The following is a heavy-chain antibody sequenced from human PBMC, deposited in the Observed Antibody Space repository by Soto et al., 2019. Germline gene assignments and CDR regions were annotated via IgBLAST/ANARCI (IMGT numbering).Heavy chain of an antibody. CDR1: GFTFSSYE. CDR3: ARARDKVTVNWYFDI. J-gene: IGHJ2*01. V-gene: IGHV3-48*03. D-gene: IGHD2-21*02. CDR2: ISSSGSTI. Sequence: GSLRLSCAASGFTFSSYEMNWVRQAPGKGLEWASYISSSGSTIYYADSVKGRFTISRDNAKNSLYLQMNSLRAEDTAVYYCARARDKVTVNWYFDIWGRGTLVTVSS.